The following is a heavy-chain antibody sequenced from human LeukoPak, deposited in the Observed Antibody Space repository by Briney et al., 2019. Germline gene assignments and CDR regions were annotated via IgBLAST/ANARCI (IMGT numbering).Heavy chain of an antibody. Sequence: GASVKVSCKASGYTFTSYGISWVRQAPGQGLEWMGWISAYNGNTNYAQKLQGRVTMTTDTSTSTAYMELRSLRSDDTAVYYCARDLTMIVVAPDAFDIWGQGTMVTVSS. CDR2: ISAYNGNT. CDR1: GYTFTSYG. V-gene: IGHV1-18*01. CDR3: ARDLTMIVVAPDAFDI. J-gene: IGHJ3*02. D-gene: IGHD3-22*01.